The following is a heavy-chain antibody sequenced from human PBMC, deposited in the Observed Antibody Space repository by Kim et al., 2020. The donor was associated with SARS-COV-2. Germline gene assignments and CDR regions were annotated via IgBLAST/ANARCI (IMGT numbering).Heavy chain of an antibody. Sequence: GGSLRLSCAASGFTFSSYAMHWVRQAPGKGLEWVAVISYDGSNKYYADSVKGRFTISRDNSKNTLYLQMNSLRAEDTAVYYCAREDEAAAGTENFDYWGQGTLVTVSS. J-gene: IGHJ4*02. V-gene: IGHV3-30-3*01. CDR3: AREDEAAAGTENFDY. D-gene: IGHD6-13*01. CDR1: GFTFSSYA. CDR2: ISYDGSNK.